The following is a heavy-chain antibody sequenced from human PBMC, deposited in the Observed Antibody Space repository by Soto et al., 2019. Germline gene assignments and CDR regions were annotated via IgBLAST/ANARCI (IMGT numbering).Heavy chain of an antibody. CDR2: IDYYGST. V-gene: IGHV4-59*01. CDR3: GTYSHWPSGFDI. D-gene: IGHD3-9*01. J-gene: IGHJ3*02. CDR1: GGSISGYY. Sequence: SETLSLTCTVSGGSISGYYWSWIRQPPGKRLEWIGYIDYYGSTNYNPSLKSRVTISVDTSKKQFSLNLGSVTAADTAIYYCGTYSHWPSGFDIWGQGTMVTVSS.